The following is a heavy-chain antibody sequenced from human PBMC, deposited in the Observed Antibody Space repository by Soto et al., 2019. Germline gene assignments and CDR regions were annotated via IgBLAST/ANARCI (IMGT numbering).Heavy chain of an antibody. V-gene: IGHV4-59*01. J-gene: IGHJ6*02. Sequence: SETLSLTCTVSGGSISSYYWSWIRQPPGKGLEWIGYIYYSGSTNYNPSLKSRVTISVDTSKNQFSLKLSSVTAADTAVYYCGRAWLVPAATYYYYYGMDVWGQGTTVTVSS. CDR1: GGSISSYY. D-gene: IGHD2-2*01. CDR2: IYYSGST. CDR3: GRAWLVPAATYYYYYGMDV.